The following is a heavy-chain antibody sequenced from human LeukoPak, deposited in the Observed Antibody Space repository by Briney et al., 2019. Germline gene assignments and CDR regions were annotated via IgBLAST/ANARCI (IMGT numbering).Heavy chain of an antibody. Sequence: SETLSLTCTVSGGTISSRSYSWGWIRQPPGKGLEWIGNIYDSGSTSPNPSLRSRVTMPVDTAKNQFSLKLSSVTAADTAVYYCARTYSSTWTGLYLDHWGQGTLVTVSS. V-gene: IGHV4-39*01. CDR3: ARTYSSTWTGLYLDH. D-gene: IGHD2-2*01. CDR2: IYDSGST. CDR1: GGTISSRSYS. J-gene: IGHJ4*02.